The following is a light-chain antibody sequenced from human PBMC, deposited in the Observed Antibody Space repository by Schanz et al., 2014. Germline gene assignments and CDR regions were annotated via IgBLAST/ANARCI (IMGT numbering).Light chain of an antibody. J-gene: IGLJ2*01. Sequence: QSALTQPPSASGSPGQSVTISCTGTSSDVCAYAYVSWYQQHPGKAPKLMICEVSKRPSGVPDRFSGSKSGNTASLTVSGLQVEDEADYYCSSYAGSNNLVFGGGTKLTVL. CDR3: SSYAGSNNLV. CDR1: SSDVCAYAY. V-gene: IGLV2-8*01. CDR2: EVS.